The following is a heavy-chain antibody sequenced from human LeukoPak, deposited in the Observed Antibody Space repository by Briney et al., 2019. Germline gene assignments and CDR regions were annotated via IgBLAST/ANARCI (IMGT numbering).Heavy chain of an antibody. CDR3: ARGYYYDSTGSPFLEY. CDR1: GFTFDDYA. D-gene: IGHD3-22*01. J-gene: IGHJ4*02. Sequence: PGGSLRLSCAASGFTFDDYAMHWVRQAPGKGLEWVSLISGDGGSTYYADSVKGRFTISRDNAKNSLYLQMNSLRAEDTAVYYCARGYYYDSTGSPFLEYWGQGTLVTASS. V-gene: IGHV3-43*02. CDR2: ISGDGGST.